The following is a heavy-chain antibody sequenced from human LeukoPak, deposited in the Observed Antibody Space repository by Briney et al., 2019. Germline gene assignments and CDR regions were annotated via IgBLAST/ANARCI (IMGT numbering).Heavy chain of an antibody. J-gene: IGHJ4*02. Sequence: GGSLRLSCAASGFTFSSYWMHWVRQAPGKGLEWVSAISGSGGSTYYADSVKGRFTISRDNSKNTLYLQMNSLRAEDTAVYYCAISTVTTSGFDYWGQGTLVTVSS. V-gene: IGHV3-23*01. CDR1: GFTFSSYW. D-gene: IGHD4-17*01. CDR2: ISGSGGST. CDR3: AISTVTTSGFDY.